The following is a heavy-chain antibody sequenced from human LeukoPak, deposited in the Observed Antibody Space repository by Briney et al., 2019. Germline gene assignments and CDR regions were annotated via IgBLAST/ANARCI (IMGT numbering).Heavy chain of an antibody. J-gene: IGHJ4*02. D-gene: IGHD6-13*01. CDR3: ARDGGSSSWYRPYYFDY. Sequence: SETLSLTCTVSGYSISSGYYWGWIRQPPGKGLEWIGSIYHSGSTYYNPSLKSRVTISVDTSKNQFSLKLSSVTAADTAVYYCARDGGSSSWYRPYYFDYWGQGTLVTVSS. CDR1: GYSISSGYY. V-gene: IGHV4-38-2*02. CDR2: IYHSGST.